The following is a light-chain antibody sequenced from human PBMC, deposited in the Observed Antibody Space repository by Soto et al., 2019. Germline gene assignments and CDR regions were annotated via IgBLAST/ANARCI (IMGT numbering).Light chain of an antibody. Sequence: EIVMTQSPATLSVSPGERATLSCRASQSVSSNLAWYQQKPGQAPRLLIYGASTRATGIPARFSGSGSETEFTLTISSLQSEDFAVYYCQQYNNWPRPFGPGTKVDIK. V-gene: IGKV3-15*01. J-gene: IGKJ3*01. CDR1: QSVSSN. CDR3: QQYNNWPRP. CDR2: GAS.